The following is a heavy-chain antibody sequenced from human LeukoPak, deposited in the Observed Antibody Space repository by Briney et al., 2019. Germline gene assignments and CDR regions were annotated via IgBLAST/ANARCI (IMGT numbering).Heavy chain of an antibody. CDR2: VKGDGSAT. CDR1: GFIFTDYW. Sequence: GGSLRLSCAASGFIFTDYWMNWVRQAPGRGLEWLASVKGDGSATSYVDSVKGRFTISRDNSKNTLYLQMNSLRAEDTAVYYCAKVATGEDYWGQGTLVTVSS. V-gene: IGHV3-7*03. J-gene: IGHJ4*02. D-gene: IGHD2-15*01. CDR3: AKVATGEDY.